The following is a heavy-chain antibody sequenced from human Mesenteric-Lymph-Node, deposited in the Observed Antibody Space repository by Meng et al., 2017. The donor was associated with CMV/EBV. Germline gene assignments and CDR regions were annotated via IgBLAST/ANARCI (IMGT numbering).Heavy chain of an antibody. D-gene: IGHD6-6*01. V-gene: IGHV3-21*01. Sequence: GGSLRLSCSASGFTFSSYSMNWVRQAPGKGLEWVSSISSSSSYIYYADSVKGRFTISRDNAKNSLYLQMNSLRAEDTAVYYCARYTGSSVYYYYGMDVWGQGTTVTVSS. J-gene: IGHJ6*02. CDR2: ISSSSSYI. CDR1: GFTFSSYS. CDR3: ARYTGSSVYYYYGMDV.